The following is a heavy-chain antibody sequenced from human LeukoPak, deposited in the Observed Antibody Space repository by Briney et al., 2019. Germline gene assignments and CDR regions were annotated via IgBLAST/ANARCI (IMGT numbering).Heavy chain of an antibody. D-gene: IGHD4-17*01. CDR3: AKKKPYGDYGKYFDY. Sequence: GGSLRLSCAASGFTFSSNYMSWVRQAPGKGLEWVSAISGSGGSTYYADSVKGRFTISRDNSKNTLYLQMNSLRAEDTAVYYCAKKKPYGDYGKYFDYWGQGTLVTVSS. J-gene: IGHJ4*02. CDR2: ISGSGGST. CDR1: GFTFSSNY. V-gene: IGHV3-23*01.